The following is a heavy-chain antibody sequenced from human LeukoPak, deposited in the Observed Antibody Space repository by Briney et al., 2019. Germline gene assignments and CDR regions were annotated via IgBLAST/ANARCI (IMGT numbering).Heavy chain of an antibody. CDR3: ARSPLWYYFVY. Sequence: ASVKVSCKAFGYTFTGYYMHWVRQAPGQGLEWMGWINPNSGGTNYAQKFQGRVTMTRDTSINTAYMELSWLRSDDTAVYYCARSPLWYYFVYWGQGTLVTVSS. J-gene: IGHJ4*02. CDR1: GYTFTGYY. V-gene: IGHV1-2*02. D-gene: IGHD2-21*01. CDR2: INPNSGGT.